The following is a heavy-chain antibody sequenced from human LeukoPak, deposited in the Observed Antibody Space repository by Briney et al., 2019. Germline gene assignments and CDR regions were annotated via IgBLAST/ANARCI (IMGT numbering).Heavy chain of an antibody. CDR1: GYTFTSYG. D-gene: IGHD3-10*01. CDR2: ISAYNGNT. J-gene: IGHJ6*02. V-gene: IGHV1-18*01. CDR3: ARDRELLWFGELLSDYYYYGMDV. Sequence: ASVKVSCKASGYTFTSYGISWVRQAPGQGLEWMGWISAYNGNTNYAQKLQGRVTMTTDTSTSTAYMELRSLRSDDTAVYYCARDRELLWFGELLSDYYYYGMDVWGQGTTVTVSS.